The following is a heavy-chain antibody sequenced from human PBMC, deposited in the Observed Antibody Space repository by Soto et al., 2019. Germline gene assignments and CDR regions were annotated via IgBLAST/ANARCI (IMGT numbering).Heavy chain of an antibody. CDR3: AKRRGAGGHFDY. CDR2: VSIGGST. D-gene: IGHD2-15*01. Sequence: WGSLRLSCAASGFTFSSYAIGCVGHGPGKGLEWVAVVSIGGSTHYADSVRGRFTISRDNSKNTLSLQMNSLTAEDTAVYFCAKRRGAGGHFDYWGQGALVTVSS. V-gene: IGHV3-23*01. J-gene: IGHJ4*02. CDR1: GFTFSSYA.